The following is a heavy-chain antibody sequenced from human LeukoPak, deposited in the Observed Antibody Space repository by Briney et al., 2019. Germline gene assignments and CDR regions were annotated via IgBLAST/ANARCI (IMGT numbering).Heavy chain of an antibody. CDR1: GGSTSSYY. Sequence: KTSETLSLTCTVSGGSTSSYYWSWIRQPPGKGLEWIGYIYHTGSNNYSPSLKSRVTMYVDTSKNQLSLKLSSVTAADTAMYYCARARYTNSWYAVDIWGQGTMVTVSS. V-gene: IGHV4-59*08. J-gene: IGHJ3*02. D-gene: IGHD6-13*01. CDR2: IYHTGSN. CDR3: ARARYTNSWYAVDI.